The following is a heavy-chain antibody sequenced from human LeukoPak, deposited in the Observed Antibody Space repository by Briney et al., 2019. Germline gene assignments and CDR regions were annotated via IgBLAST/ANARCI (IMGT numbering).Heavy chain of an antibody. CDR2: INPNTGGT. D-gene: IGHD3-10*01. CDR1: GYTFTDYY. Sequence: ASVKVSCKASGYTFTDYYMHWVRQAPGQGLEWLGWINPNTGGTNYAQKFQGRVTMTRDTSISTVYMELSRLRSDDTAVYYCARRGDAFDIWGQGTMVTVSS. V-gene: IGHV1-2*02. CDR3: ARRGDAFDI. J-gene: IGHJ3*02.